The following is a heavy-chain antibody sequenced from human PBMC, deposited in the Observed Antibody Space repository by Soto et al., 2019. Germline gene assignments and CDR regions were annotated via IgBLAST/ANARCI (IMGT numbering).Heavy chain of an antibody. D-gene: IGHD5-18*01. CDR3: VRSKGGYSYGTPFDF. V-gene: IGHV3-9*01. CDR2: ISWNSGNI. J-gene: IGHJ4*02. Sequence: GGSLRLSCAASGFTFDDYAMHWVRQVLGKGLEWVSSISWNSGNIGYADSVKGRFTTSRDNAKNSLYLQMNSLRPEDTALYYCVRSKGGYSYGTPFDFWGQGTLVTVS. CDR1: GFTFDDYA.